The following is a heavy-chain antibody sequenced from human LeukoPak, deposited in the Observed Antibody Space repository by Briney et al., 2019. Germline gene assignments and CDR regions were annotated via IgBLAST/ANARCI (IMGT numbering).Heavy chain of an antibody. CDR3: AGGGFGEAYYYYYMDV. J-gene: IGHJ6*03. Sequence: GGFLRLSCAASKFTFSTFSMSWVRQAPGKGLEWVSSISGSGGYTYYADSVKGRFTISRDNSKNTLFLQMNSLRAEDTAVYYCAGGGFGEAYYYYYMDVWGKGTTVTVSS. CDR1: KFTFSTFS. D-gene: IGHD3-10*01. CDR2: ISGSGGYT. V-gene: IGHV3-23*01.